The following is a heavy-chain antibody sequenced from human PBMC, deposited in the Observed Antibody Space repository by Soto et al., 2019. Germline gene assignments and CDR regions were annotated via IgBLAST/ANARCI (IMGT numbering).Heavy chain of an antibody. CDR2: IYYSGIT. D-gene: IGHD6-13*01. CDR3: ARRGSSWSFDY. J-gene: IGHJ4*02. V-gene: IGHV4-59*12. Sequence: QVQLQESGPGLVKPSETLSLTCTVSGGSISSYYWSWIRQPPGKGLEWIGYIYYSGITNYNPSLKGRVTISVYTAKNQFSLKLSSVTAADTAEYYCARRGSSWSFDYWGQGTLVTVSS. CDR1: GGSISSYY.